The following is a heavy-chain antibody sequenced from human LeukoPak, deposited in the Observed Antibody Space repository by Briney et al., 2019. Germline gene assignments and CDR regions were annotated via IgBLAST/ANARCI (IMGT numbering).Heavy chain of an antibody. CDR1: GGSFSGYY. CDR3: ASGHDYSNLVAPVVDY. CDR2: INHSGSN. V-gene: IGHV4-34*01. Sequence: SEPLPLTCAVYGGSFSGYYWRWIRQPPGKGLEWIGEINHSGSNTSNTSLRRRVATSVDTSKTQFSLKLSSVTAADTAVYYCASGHDYSNLVAPVVDYWGQGTLVTVSS. D-gene: IGHD4-11*01. J-gene: IGHJ4*02.